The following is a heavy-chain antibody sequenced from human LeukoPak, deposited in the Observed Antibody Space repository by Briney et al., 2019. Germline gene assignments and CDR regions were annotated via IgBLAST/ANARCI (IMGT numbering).Heavy chain of an antibody. V-gene: IGHV3-30*18. CDR1: GFTFSTYG. D-gene: IGHD3-10*01. CDR2: ILSDADRE. J-gene: IGHJ4*02. CDR3: AKDGTPLLWFGQLFDY. Sequence: GRSLRLSCAASGFTFSTYGMHWVRQAPGKGLEWVAVILSDADREFYGDSVKGRFSISRDNSRNTLYLQMNSLRAEDTAVYFCAKDGTPLLWFGQLFDYWGQGTLVTGSS.